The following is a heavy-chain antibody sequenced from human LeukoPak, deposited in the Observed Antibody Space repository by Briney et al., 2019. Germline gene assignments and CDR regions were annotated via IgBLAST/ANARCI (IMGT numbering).Heavy chain of an antibody. CDR3: AKDTSNTYYYDSSGYYYV. Sequence: AGGSLRLSCAASGFTFSSYGMSWVRQAPGKGLEWVSAISGSGGSTYYADSVGGRFTISRDNSKNTLYLQMNSLRAEDTAVYYCAKDTSNTYYYDSSGYYYVWGQGTLVTVSS. V-gene: IGHV3-23*01. CDR2: ISGSGGST. CDR1: GFTFSSYG. J-gene: IGHJ4*02. D-gene: IGHD3-22*01.